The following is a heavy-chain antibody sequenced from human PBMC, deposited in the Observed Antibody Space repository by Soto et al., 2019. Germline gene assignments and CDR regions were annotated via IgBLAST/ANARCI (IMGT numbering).Heavy chain of an antibody. D-gene: IGHD2-2*01. CDR3: ASIVVVPAATLHDAFDI. Sequence: ASVKVSCKASGYTFTIYGISCVRQAPGQGLEWMGWISAYNGNTNYAQKLQGRVTMTTDTSTSTAYMELRSLRSDDTAVYYCASIVVVPAATLHDAFDIWGQGTMVTVSS. CDR2: ISAYNGNT. J-gene: IGHJ3*02. CDR1: GYTFTIYG. V-gene: IGHV1-18*01.